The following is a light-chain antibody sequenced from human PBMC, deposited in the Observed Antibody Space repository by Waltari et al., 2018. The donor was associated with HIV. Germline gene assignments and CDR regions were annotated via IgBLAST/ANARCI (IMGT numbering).Light chain of an antibody. CDR1: RSNIGSHT. CDR2: SNN. Sequence: QSVLTQPPSASGTPGQRVTISCSGSRSNIGSHTVNWYQQLPGTAPNLLIYSNNQRPAGVPDRFSGSKSGTSASLAISGLQSEDEADYYCAAWDDSLNGPVFGGGTKLTVL. CDR3: AAWDDSLNGPV. J-gene: IGLJ2*01. V-gene: IGLV1-44*01.